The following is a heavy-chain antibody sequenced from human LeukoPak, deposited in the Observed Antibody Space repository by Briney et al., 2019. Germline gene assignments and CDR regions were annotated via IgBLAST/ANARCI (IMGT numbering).Heavy chain of an antibody. D-gene: IGHD6-13*01. CDR3: ARGSWGIAAAGLSKFPTVGYYYYGMDV. J-gene: IGHJ6*02. Sequence: ASVTVSCTASGYTFTSYDINWVRQATGQGLEWMGWMNPNSGNTGYAQKFQGRVTMTRNTSISTAYMELSSLRSEDTAVYYCARGSWGIAAAGLSKFPTVGYYYYGMDVWGQGTTVTVSS. CDR2: MNPNSGNT. V-gene: IGHV1-8*01. CDR1: GYTFTSYD.